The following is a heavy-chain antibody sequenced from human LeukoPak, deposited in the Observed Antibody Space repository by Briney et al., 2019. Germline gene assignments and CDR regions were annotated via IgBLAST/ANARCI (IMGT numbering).Heavy chain of an antibody. Sequence: GGSLRLSCAASGFTFSSYEMNWVRQAPGKGLEWVSYISSSGSTIYYADSVKGRFTISRDNSKNTLYLQMNSLRAEDTAVYYCAKDRGIVVVVAATPLCLDYWGQGTLVTVSS. CDR2: ISSSGSTI. CDR1: GFTFSSYE. V-gene: IGHV3-48*03. CDR3: AKDRGIVVVVAATPLCLDY. J-gene: IGHJ4*02. D-gene: IGHD2-15*01.